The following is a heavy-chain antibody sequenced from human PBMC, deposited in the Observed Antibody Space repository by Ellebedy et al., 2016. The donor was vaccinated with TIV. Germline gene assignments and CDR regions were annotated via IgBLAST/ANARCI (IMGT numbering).Heavy chain of an antibody. CDR3: AKDLMGRVSRYFDS. D-gene: IGHD6-6*01. Sequence: PGGSLRLSCSAPGFTFNIYAMSWVRLAPGKGLEWVSTISVGADSKYYAGSVKGRLTISRDSSHAILQMNSLRAEDTAVYYCAKDLMGRVSRYFDSWGQGTLVTISS. CDR1: GFTFNIYA. CDR2: ISVGADSK. J-gene: IGHJ4*02. V-gene: IGHV3-23*01.